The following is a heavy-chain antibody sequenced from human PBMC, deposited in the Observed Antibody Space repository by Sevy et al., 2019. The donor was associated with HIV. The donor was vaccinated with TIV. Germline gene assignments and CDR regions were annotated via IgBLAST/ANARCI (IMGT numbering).Heavy chain of an antibody. J-gene: IGHJ4*02. CDR1: GFTFSSYA. CDR3: AREVGSGYYYTPFDY. V-gene: IGHV3-30-3*01. D-gene: IGHD3-22*01. Sequence: GGSLRLSCAASGFTFSSYAMHWDRQAPGKGLEWVAVISYDGSNKYYAESVKGRFTISRDNTKNTLYLQMNSLRAEDTALYYCAREVGSGYYYTPFDYWGQGTLVTVSS. CDR2: ISYDGSNK.